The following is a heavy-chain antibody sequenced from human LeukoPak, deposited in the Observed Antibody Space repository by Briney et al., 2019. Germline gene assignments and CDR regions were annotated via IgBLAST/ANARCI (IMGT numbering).Heavy chain of an antibody. CDR3: ARDIRERWLQVNWFDP. Sequence: SETLSLTCTVSGGSISSYYWSWIRQPPGKGLEWIGYIYYSGSTNYNPSLKSRVTISVDTSKNQFSLKLSSVTAADTAVYYCARDIRERWLQVNWFDPWGQGTLVTVSS. V-gene: IGHV4-59*01. CDR2: IYYSGST. D-gene: IGHD5-24*01. J-gene: IGHJ5*02. CDR1: GGSISSYY.